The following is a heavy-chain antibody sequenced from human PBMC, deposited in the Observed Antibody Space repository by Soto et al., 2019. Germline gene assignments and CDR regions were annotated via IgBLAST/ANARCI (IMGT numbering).Heavy chain of an antibody. CDR3: ARVPAGGNYFDY. CDR2: IYHSGST. J-gene: IGHJ4*02. D-gene: IGHD3-16*01. V-gene: IGHV4-38-2*01. CDR1: GYSISSGYY. Sequence: SETLSLTCAVSGYSISSGYYWGWIRQPPGKGLEWIGSIYHSGSTYYNPSLKSRVTISVDTSKNQFSLKLSSVTAADTAVYYCARVPAGGNYFDYWGQGTLVNVS.